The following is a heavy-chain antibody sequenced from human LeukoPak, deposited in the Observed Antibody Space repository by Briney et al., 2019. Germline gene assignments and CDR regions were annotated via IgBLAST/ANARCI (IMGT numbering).Heavy chain of an antibody. J-gene: IGHJ4*02. CDR3: ARTPVGFNTVTPTDVRY. D-gene: IGHD4-17*01. CDR1: GYTFTTYG. V-gene: IGHV1-18*01. Sequence: GASVKVSCKASGYTFTTYGISWVRQAPGQGLEWMGWISAYNGNTNYAQKLQGRVTMTTDTSTSTAYVELRSLRSDDTAVYYCARTPVGFNTVTPTDVRYWGQGALVTVSS. CDR2: ISAYNGNT.